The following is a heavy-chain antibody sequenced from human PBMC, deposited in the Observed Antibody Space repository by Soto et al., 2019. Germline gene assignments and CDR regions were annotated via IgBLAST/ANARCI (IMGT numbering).Heavy chain of an antibody. J-gene: IGHJ2*01. D-gene: IGHD3-16*01. CDR1: GGSVSSGGYY. Sequence: PSETLSLTCSVFGGSVSSGGYYWSWIRQPPGGGLEWIGYIYYRGSTYYNPSHRTRITISEDASKNQFSLGLSSVTTADTAIYYCTRDQGLGAGYFDLWGRGTPVTVSS. CDR3: TRDQGLGAGYFDL. V-gene: IGHV4-61*08. CDR2: IYYRGST.